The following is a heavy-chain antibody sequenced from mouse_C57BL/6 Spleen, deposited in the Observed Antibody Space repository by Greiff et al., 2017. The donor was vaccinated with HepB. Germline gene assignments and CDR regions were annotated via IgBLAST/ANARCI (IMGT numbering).Heavy chain of an antibody. V-gene: IGHV1-26*01. CDR1: GYTFTDYY. D-gene: IGHD1-1*01. CDR3: ARGYYYGSSHYFDY. CDR2: INPNNGGT. J-gene: IGHJ2*01. Sequence: EVQLQQSGPELVKPGASVKISCKASGYTFTDYYMNWVKQSHGKSLEWIGDINPNNGGTSYNQKFKGKATLTVDKSSSTAYMELRSLTSEDSAVYYCARGYYYGSSHYFDYWGQGTTLTVSS.